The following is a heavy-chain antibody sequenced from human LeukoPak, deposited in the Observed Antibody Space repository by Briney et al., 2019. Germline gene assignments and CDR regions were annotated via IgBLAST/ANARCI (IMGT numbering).Heavy chain of an antibody. Sequence: SETLSLTCTVSGGSISNGSYYWSWIRQPAGKGLEWIGRIYTSGSTNYNPSLKSRVTISVDTSKNQFFLKLSSVTAADTAVYYCARTVVIAAAGFDYWGQGTLVTVSS. CDR2: IYTSGST. V-gene: IGHV4-61*02. CDR1: GGSISNGSYY. D-gene: IGHD6-13*01. CDR3: ARTVVIAAAGFDY. J-gene: IGHJ4*02.